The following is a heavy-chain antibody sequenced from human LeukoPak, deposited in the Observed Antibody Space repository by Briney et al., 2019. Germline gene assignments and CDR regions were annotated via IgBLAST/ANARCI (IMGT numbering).Heavy chain of an antibody. CDR1: GFTFSDYY. D-gene: IGHD6-13*01. J-gene: IGHJ4*02. V-gene: IGHV3-11*01. Sequence: GGPLRHSCAASGFTFSDYYMRWIRQAPGKGLEWFSYIRSSGSTIYYADSVKGRFTISRDNAKTSLYLQMNSLRAEDTAVYYCARLAARVYFDYWGQGTLVTVSS. CDR2: IRSSGSTI. CDR3: ARLAARVYFDY.